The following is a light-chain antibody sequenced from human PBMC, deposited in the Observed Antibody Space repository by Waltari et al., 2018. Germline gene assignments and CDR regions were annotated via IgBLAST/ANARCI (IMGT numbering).Light chain of an antibody. J-gene: IGKJ1*01. CDR2: DAS. V-gene: IGKV3-20*01. Sequence: IVLTQSPGTLSLSPGESATLSCRASESVRRALAWDQQRPGQPPRLLIYDASARATGIPDRFSGSGSGTDFSLTISRLEPEDFALYYCQHYRSLPVTFGQGTKVEIK. CDR3: QHYRSLPVT. CDR1: ESVRRA.